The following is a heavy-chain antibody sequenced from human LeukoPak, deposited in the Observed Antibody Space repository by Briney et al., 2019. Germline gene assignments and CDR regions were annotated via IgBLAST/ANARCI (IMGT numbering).Heavy chain of an antibody. CDR3: AREGNYDILTGCYYYYYGMDV. D-gene: IGHD3-9*01. Sequence: ASVKVSCKASGYTFTSYAMHWVRQAPGQRLEWMGWINAGNGNTKYSQKFQGRVTITRDTSASTAYMELSSLRSEDTAVYYCAREGNYDILTGCYYYYYGMDVWGQGTTVTVSS. CDR2: INAGNGNT. CDR1: GYTFTSYA. V-gene: IGHV1-3*01. J-gene: IGHJ6*01.